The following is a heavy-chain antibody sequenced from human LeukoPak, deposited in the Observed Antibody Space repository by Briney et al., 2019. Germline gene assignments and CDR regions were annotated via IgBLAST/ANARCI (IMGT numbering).Heavy chain of an antibody. V-gene: IGHV1-58*01. CDR3: AADLPPPDCCSSSCPFSPGYYMDV. D-gene: IGHD2-2*01. CDR2: IVVGSGNT. Sequence: GTSVKVSCKAAGFTVSNSAVQWVRQARGQRLEWIGWIVVGSGNTNYAQPFQERVTITRDLSTSTAYMELRSLKSEDTAVYYCAADLPPPDCCSSSCPFSPGYYMDVWGKGTAVIVTS. J-gene: IGHJ6*03. CDR1: GFTVSNSA.